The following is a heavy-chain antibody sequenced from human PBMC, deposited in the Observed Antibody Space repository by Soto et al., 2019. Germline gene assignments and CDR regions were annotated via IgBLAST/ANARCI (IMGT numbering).Heavy chain of an antibody. Sequence: SLRLSCAASGFTSDDYAMHWVRQAPGKGLEWVSGISWNSGSIGYADSVKGRFTISRDNAKNSLYLQMNSLRAEDTALYYCAKGVGQYYDSSGYYHYWGQGTLVTVSS. CDR1: GFTSDDYA. CDR2: ISWNSGSI. CDR3: AKGVGQYYDSSGYYHY. D-gene: IGHD3-22*01. V-gene: IGHV3-9*02. J-gene: IGHJ4*02.